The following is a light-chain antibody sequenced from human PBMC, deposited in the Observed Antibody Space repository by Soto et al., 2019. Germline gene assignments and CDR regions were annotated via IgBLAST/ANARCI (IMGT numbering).Light chain of an antibody. V-gene: IGKV1-33*01. CDR1: QDISNY. CDR2: DAS. J-gene: IGKJ1*01. CDR3: QQYDNLWT. Sequence: DIQMTQSPSSLSASVGDRVTITCQAIQDISNYLNWYQQKPGKAPKLLIYDASNLETGVPSRFSGSGSGTDFTFTISSLQPEDIATYYCQQYDNLWTFGQGTKVDI.